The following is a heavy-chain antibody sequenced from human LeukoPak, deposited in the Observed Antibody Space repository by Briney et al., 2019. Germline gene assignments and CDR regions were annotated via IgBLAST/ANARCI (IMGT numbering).Heavy chain of an antibody. J-gene: IGHJ4*02. V-gene: IGHV1-24*01. D-gene: IGHD3-10*01. CDR2: FDPEDGET. Sequence: ASVKVSCKVSGYTLTELSMHWVRQAPGKGLERMGGFDPEDGETIYAQKFQGRVTMTEDTSTDTAYMELSSLRSEDTAVYYCATRGSVRGVLYFDYWGQGTLVTVSS. CDR1: GYTLTELS. CDR3: ATRGSVRGVLYFDY.